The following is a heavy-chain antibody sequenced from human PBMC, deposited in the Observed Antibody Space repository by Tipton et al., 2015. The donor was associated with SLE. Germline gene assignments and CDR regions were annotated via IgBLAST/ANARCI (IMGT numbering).Heavy chain of an antibody. CDR1: GGSISSSS. CDR3: ARGRGRGALDY. J-gene: IGHJ4*02. V-gene: IGHV3-21*01. Sequence: LSLTCTVSGGSISSSSYYWGWIRQPPGKGLEWVSSISSSSSYIYYADSVKGRFTISRDNAKNSLYLQMNSLRAEDTAVYYCARGRGRGALDYWGQGTPVTVSS. CDR2: ISSSSSYI. D-gene: IGHD2-15*01.